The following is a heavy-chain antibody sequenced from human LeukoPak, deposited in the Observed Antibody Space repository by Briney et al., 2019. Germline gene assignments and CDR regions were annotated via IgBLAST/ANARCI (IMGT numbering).Heavy chain of an antibody. D-gene: IGHD5-24*01. CDR2: FSGTGTNT. CDR3: ASFNLDV. Sequence: GGSLRLSCAASGFTFRSYAMSWLRQAPGKGLEWVSGFSGTGTNTYYAESVKGRFTISRDSSKNTLYLQMSSVRAEDTAVYYCASFNLDVWGQGTTVIVSS. CDR1: GFTFRSYA. J-gene: IGHJ6*02. V-gene: IGHV3-23*01.